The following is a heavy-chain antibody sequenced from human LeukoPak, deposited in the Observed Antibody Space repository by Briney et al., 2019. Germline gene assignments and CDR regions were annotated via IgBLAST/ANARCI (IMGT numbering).Heavy chain of an antibody. V-gene: IGHV3-48*01. CDR1: GFTFSSYS. J-gene: IGHJ4*02. D-gene: IGHD2-2*01. Sequence: GGSLRLSCAASGFTFSSYSMNWVRQAPGKGLEWASYISSSSSTIYYADSVKGRFTISRDNAKNSLYLQMNSLRAEDTAVYYCARDPRGYCSSTSCYFDYWGQGTLVTVSS. CDR2: ISSSSSTI. CDR3: ARDPRGYCSSTSCYFDY.